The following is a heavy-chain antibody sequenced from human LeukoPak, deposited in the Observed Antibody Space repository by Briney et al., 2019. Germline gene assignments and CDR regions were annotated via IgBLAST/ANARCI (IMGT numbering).Heavy chain of an antibody. CDR3: ASYSLGAFDI. J-gene: IGHJ3*02. D-gene: IGHD6-13*01. CDR1: GYTFTSYG. Sequence: ASVKVSCKASGYTFTSYGISWVRRAPGQGLEWMGWISAYNGNTNYAQKLQGRVTMTADTSTSTAYMELRSLRFDDTAVYYCASYSLGAFDIWGQGTMVTVSS. V-gene: IGHV1-18*01. CDR2: ISAYNGNT.